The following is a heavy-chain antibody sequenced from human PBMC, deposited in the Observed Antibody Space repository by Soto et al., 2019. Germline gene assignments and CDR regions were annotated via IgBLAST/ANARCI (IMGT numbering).Heavy chain of an antibody. J-gene: IGHJ6*02. CDR1: GSAFSNYA. V-gene: IGHV3-23*01. Sequence: EVQLLESGGGLVQPGGSLRLSCAASGSAFSNYAMSWVRQAPGKGLEWVSAITGGGDSTFYADSVKGRFTISRDNTKNTLNLQMDSLRADDTALYYCAKGPCRTGSCYGREDVWGQGTTVIVSS. CDR3: AKGPCRTGSCYGREDV. CDR2: ITGGGDST. D-gene: IGHD2-15*01.